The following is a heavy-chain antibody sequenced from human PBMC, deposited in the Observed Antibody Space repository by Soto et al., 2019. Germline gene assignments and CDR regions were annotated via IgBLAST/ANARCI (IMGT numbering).Heavy chain of an antibody. CDR3: PRYGCNSNTCSNCFGP. D-gene: IGHD2-2*01. J-gene: IGHJ5*02. CDR2: TYYRSKLYN. Sequence: SHTLSLTCAISVDSVSSNSDAWNWIRESPSRGLEWLGRTYYRSKLYNDYAVSVKSRININPDTSKNQFALKLNSVTPEDTAVYSRPRYGCNSNTCSNCFGPSGQGAMVTGSS. V-gene: IGHV6-1*01. CDR1: VDSVSSNSDA.